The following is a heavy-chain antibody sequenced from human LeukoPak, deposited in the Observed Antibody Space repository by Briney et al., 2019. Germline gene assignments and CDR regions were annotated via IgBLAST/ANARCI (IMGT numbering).Heavy chain of an antibody. J-gene: IGHJ4*02. CDR1: GDSISTYY. V-gene: IGHV4-59*08. CDR2: IHYSGST. CDR3: ARRAINSVMFDY. Sequence: PSETLSLTCTVSGDSISTYYGSWVRHPPGKGLEWIGYIHYSGSTNYNPSLRSRVTISVDTSKTQFSLKLSSATAADTAVYFCARRAINSVMFDYWGQGTLVTVSS. D-gene: IGHD3-16*01.